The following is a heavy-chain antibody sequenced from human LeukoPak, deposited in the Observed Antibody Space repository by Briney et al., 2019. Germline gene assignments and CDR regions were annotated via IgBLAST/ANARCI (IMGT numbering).Heavy chain of an antibody. J-gene: IGHJ4*02. Sequence: SETLSLTCSVSGGSISSYYWSWIRQPPGKGLDWIGCIYFSVSTNYNTSLKNRVTISVDTSKNQFSLKLSSVTAADTAVYYCAREGLVATGGFDYWGQGTLVTVSS. D-gene: IGHD6-13*01. CDR3: AREGLVATGGFDY. CDR1: GGSISSYY. V-gene: IGHV4-59*01. CDR2: IYFSVST.